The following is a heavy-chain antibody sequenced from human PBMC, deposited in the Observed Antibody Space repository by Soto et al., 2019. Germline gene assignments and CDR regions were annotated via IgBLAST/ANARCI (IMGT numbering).Heavy chain of an antibody. CDR1: GGSISSGGHY. CDR3: ARHARDDDGLDV. J-gene: IGHJ6*02. V-gene: IGHV4-31*03. Sequence: QVQLQESGPGLMKPSQTLSLTCTVSGGSISSGGHYWSWIRQHPGKGLEWIGSINYSGTTYYNPSLKSRLTISVDTSKNQFYLKLNSVIAADTAVYYCARHARDDDGLDVWGQGTTVTVSS. D-gene: IGHD2-8*01. CDR2: INYSGTT.